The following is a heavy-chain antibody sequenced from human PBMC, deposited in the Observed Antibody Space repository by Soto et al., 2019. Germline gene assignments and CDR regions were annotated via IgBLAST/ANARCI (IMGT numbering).Heavy chain of an antibody. Sequence: PGGSLRLSCAASGFTFDDYAMHWVRQAPGKGLEWVSGISWNSGSIGYADSVKGRFTISRDNAKNSLYLQMNSLRAEDTALYYCAKDIKCSSTSCYPHTKHYYYYGMDVWGQGTTVTVSS. CDR1: GFTFDDYA. D-gene: IGHD2-2*01. J-gene: IGHJ6*02. V-gene: IGHV3-9*01. CDR3: AKDIKCSSTSCYPHTKHYYYYGMDV. CDR2: ISWNSGSI.